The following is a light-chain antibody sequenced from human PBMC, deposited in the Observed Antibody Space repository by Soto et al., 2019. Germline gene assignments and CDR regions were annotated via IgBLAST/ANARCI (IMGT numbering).Light chain of an antibody. CDR1: QNVDSN. CDR2: GAS. J-gene: IGKJ1*01. V-gene: IGKV3D-15*01. CDR3: QQYNNWPPT. Sequence: VMTQSPATLSVSPGERATLSCRASQNVDSNYLAWYQQKPGQAPRLLIYGASSRATGIPDRFSGSGSGTEFTLTISSLQSEDFAVYYCQQYNNWPPTFGQGTKV.